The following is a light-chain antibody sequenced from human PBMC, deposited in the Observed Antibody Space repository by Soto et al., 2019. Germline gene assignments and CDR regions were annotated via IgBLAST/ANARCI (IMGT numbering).Light chain of an antibody. CDR3: QQHGTSPRT. Sequence: VMTQSPATLSVSPGDRATLSCRASQTISSNLAWYQQTPGQAPRLLIYGASSRATGIPDRFSGSGSGTDFTLIISRLEPEDFAVYYCQQHGTSPRTFGHGTKVDIK. CDR1: QTISSN. CDR2: GAS. J-gene: IGKJ1*01. V-gene: IGKV3-20*01.